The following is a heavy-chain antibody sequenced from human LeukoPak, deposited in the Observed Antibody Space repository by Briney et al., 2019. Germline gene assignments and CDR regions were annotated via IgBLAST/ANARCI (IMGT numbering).Heavy chain of an antibody. V-gene: IGHV4-59*08. J-gene: IGHJ3*02. CDR1: GGSISSYF. CDR2: IYSTGST. D-gene: IGHD2-2*01. Sequence: SETLSLTCTVSGGSISSYFWSWIRQPPGKGLEWIGYIYSTGSTNYNPSLRGRVTISEDTSKNQFSLKLRSVTAADTAVYYCARREAQPMWGQGTMVTVSS. CDR3: ARREAQPM.